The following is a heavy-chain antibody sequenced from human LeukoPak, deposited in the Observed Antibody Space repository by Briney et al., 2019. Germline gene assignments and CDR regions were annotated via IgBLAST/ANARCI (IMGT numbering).Heavy chain of an antibody. D-gene: IGHD3-22*01. Sequence: PGGSLRLSCAASGFTFNSYWMSWVRQAPGKGLEWVSAISGSGGSTYYADSVKGRFTISRDNSKNTLYLQMNSLRAEDTAVYYCAKAWTYYYDSRLDYWGQGTLVTVSS. CDR1: GFTFNSYW. V-gene: IGHV3-23*01. J-gene: IGHJ4*02. CDR2: ISGSGGST. CDR3: AKAWTYYYDSRLDY.